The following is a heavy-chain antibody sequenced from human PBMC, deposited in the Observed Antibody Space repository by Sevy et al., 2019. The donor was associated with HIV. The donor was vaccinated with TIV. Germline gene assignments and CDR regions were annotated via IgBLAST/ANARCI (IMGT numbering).Heavy chain of an antibody. J-gene: IGHJ4*02. V-gene: IGHV1-24*01. CDR1: GYTLSEFS. CDR3: ATPPTPRGGSFDY. Sequence: ASVKVSCKVSGYTLSEFSMHWERQAPGRGLEWMGGFDPEDGETIYAQKFQGRASMTEDTSTDTAYMELSSLISEDTAVYYCATPPTPRGGSFDYWGQGTLVTVSS. D-gene: IGHD6-25*01. CDR2: FDPEDGET.